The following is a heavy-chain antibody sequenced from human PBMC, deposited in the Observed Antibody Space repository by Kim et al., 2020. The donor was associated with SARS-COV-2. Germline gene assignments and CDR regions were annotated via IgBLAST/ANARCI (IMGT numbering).Heavy chain of an antibody. CDR3: AKDIMQWLGYGMDV. J-gene: IGHJ6*02. V-gene: IGHV3-9*01. D-gene: IGHD6-19*01. Sequence: ADSVKGRFTISRDNAKNSLYLQMNSLRAEDTALYYCAKDIMQWLGYGMDVWGQGTTVTVSS.